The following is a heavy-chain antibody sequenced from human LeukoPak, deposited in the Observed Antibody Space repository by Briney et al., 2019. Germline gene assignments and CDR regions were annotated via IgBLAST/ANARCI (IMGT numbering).Heavy chain of an antibody. CDR1: GGSISSSSYY. V-gene: IGHV4-39*07. CDR3: ARAEDTYGSSWHGGHAFDI. CDR2: IYYSGST. Sequence: PSETLSLTCTVSGGSISSSSYYWGWIRQPPGKGLEWIGSIYYSGSTNYNPSLKSRVTISVDTSKPQFSLKLSSVTAADTAVYYCARAEDTYGSSWHGGHAFDIWGQGTMVTVSS. J-gene: IGHJ3*02. D-gene: IGHD6-13*01.